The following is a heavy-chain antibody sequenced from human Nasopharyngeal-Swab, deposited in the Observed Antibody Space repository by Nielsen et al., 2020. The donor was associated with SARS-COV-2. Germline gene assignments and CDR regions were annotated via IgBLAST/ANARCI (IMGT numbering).Heavy chain of an antibody. V-gene: IGHV3-23*01. Sequence: GESLKISCAVSGSTFSHYAMTWVRQAPGKGLEWVSSITSRDGSTYYADSVKGRFTISRDNSKNILYLQMNSLRADDTAVYYCAKDQATTLNPWFDPWGQGSLVTVSS. CDR1: GSTFSHYA. J-gene: IGHJ5*02. CDR2: ITSRDGST. D-gene: IGHD5-24*01. CDR3: AKDQATTLNPWFDP.